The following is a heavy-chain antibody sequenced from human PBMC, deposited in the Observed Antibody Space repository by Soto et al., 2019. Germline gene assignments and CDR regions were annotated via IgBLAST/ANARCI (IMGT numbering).Heavy chain of an antibody. Sequence: GGSLRSCCAASGFSFEDDTMHWVRHGPGKVPGLISLISWDGGRTLYSDSVKGRFIISRDNSKYARYLKMNGMTTEDTALYYCSRDAYDILAGQKLYCDYWGQGILVTVSS. J-gene: IGHJ4*02. CDR1: GFSFEDDT. V-gene: IGHV3-43*01. CDR3: SRDAYDILAGQKLYCDY. CDR2: ISWDGGRT. D-gene: IGHD3-9*01.